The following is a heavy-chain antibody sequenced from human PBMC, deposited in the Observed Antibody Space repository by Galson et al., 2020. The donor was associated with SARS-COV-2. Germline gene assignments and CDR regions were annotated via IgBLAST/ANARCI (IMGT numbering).Heavy chain of an antibody. V-gene: IGHV3-30*01. J-gene: IGHJ4*02. CDR2: ISYDGSNK. D-gene: IGHD2-21*01. CDR3: ARTLIAILDYFDY. Sequence: GGSLRLSCAASGFTFSSYAMHWVRQAPGKGLEWVAVISYDGSNKYYADSVKGRFTISRDNSKNTLYLQMNSLRAEDTAVYYCARTLIAILDYFDYWGQGTLVTVSS. CDR1: GFTFSSYA.